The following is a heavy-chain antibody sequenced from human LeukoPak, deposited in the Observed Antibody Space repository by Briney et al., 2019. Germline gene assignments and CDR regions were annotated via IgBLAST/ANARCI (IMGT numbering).Heavy chain of an antibody. Sequence: PSQTLSLTCTVSGGSISSGGYYWSWIRQPPGKGLEWIGYIYHSGSTYYNPSLKSRVTISVDRSKNQFSLKLSSVTAADTAVYYCARVKSSSYSSPQWYYFDYWGQGTLVTVSS. CDR2: IYHSGST. J-gene: IGHJ4*02. CDR1: GGSISSGGYY. D-gene: IGHD6-6*01. V-gene: IGHV4-30-2*01. CDR3: ARVKSSSYSSPQWYYFDY.